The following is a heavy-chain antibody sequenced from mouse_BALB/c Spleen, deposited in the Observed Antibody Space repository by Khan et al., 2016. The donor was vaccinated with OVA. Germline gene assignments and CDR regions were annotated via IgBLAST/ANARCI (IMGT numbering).Heavy chain of an antibody. J-gene: IGHJ3*01. CDR2: ISTGDTT. V-gene: IGHV5-6-5*01. Sequence: EVKLMESGGGLVKPGGSLKVSCAASGFTFSNYAMSWVRQTPEKRLEWVASISTGDTTYYPDSVKGRFTISRDNARNSLYLQMSSLRSDDTAIYYCARDYWFVYWGQGTLVTVSA. CDR3: ARDYWFVY. CDR1: GFTFSNYA.